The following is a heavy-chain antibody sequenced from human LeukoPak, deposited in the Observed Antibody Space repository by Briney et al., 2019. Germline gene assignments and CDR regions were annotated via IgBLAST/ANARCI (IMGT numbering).Heavy chain of an antibody. CDR2: IYSSGLT. CDR1: GDSINRGGYY. V-gene: IGHV4-61*02. D-gene: IGHD5-18*01. CDR3: ARPPWGTAMEDFDY. Sequence: SQTLTLTCTVSGDSINRGGYYWSWIRQPAGKGLEWIGRIYSSGLTHYNPSLQSRVTISVDTSKNQFSLKLSSVTAADTAVYYCARPPWGTAMEDFDYWGQGTLVTVSS. J-gene: IGHJ4*02.